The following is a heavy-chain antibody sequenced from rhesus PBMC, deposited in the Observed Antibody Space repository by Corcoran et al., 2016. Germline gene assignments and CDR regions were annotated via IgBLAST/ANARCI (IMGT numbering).Heavy chain of an antibody. CDR1: GVPISNSW. CDR3: ATESVAHS. Sequence: QVQLRESGPGLVKASETLSLTCIVYGVPISNSWWIWVRQSPGKGLEWIGEVNGKTRVACYRPSLPSRVTFSLGASQNQVVLRLSVLTAADTAVYFCATESVAHSWGQGILVTVSS. J-gene: IGHJ4*01. V-gene: IGHV4-80*01. CDR2: VNGKTRVA. D-gene: IGHD2-33*01.